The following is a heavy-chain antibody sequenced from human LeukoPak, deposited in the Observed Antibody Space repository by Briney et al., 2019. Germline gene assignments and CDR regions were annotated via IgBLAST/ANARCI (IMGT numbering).Heavy chain of an antibody. CDR2: ISGSGGST. J-gene: IGHJ3*02. CDR3: AKSYCGGDCYRPWGAFDI. CDR1: GFTFSSYA. V-gene: IGHV3-23*01. Sequence: GGSLRLPCAASGFTFSSYAMSWVRQAPGKGLEWVSAISGSGGSTYYADSVKGRFTISRDNSKNTLYLQMNSLRAEDTAVYYCAKSYCGGDCYRPWGAFDIWGQGTMVTVSS. D-gene: IGHD2-21*02.